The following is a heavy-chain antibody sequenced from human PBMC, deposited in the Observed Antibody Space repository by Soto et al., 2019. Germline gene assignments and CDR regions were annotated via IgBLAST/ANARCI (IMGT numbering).Heavy chain of an antibody. D-gene: IGHD1-20*01. Sequence: LSLTCTFSCGSISLSDYYGIWIRQPPGKGLEWIVYIHNSGSTYYNPSLKSRFTISVDMSKNQFSLKVSSVTAADTAVYYCARDPITGRSYYDLDVWGQGTTVTVSS. CDR3: ARDPITGRSYYDLDV. J-gene: IGHJ6*01. CDR1: CGSISLSDYY. CDR2: IHNSGST. V-gene: IGHV4-30-4*01.